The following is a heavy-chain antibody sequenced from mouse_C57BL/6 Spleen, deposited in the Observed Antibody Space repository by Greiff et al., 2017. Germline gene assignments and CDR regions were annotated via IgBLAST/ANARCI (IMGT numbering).Heavy chain of an antibody. D-gene: IGHD2-5*01. CDR2: ISSGSSTI. Sequence: EVNVVESGGGLVKPGGSLKLSCAASGFTFSDYGMHWVRQAPEKGLEWVAYISSGSSTIYYADTVKGRFTISRDNAKNTLFLQMTSLRSEDTAMYYCARRSNYVVDYWGQGTTLTVSS. CDR1: GFTFSDYG. J-gene: IGHJ2*01. CDR3: ARRSNYVVDY. V-gene: IGHV5-17*01.